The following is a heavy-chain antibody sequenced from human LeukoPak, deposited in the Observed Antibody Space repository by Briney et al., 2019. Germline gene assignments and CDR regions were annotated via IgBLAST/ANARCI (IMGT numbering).Heavy chain of an antibody. CDR2: IRYDGSNK. D-gene: IGHD2-2*01. J-gene: IGHJ6*03. V-gene: IGHV3-30*02. CDR1: GFTFSSYG. Sequence: PGGSLRLSCAASGFTFSSYGMHWVRQAPCKGLEWVAFIRYDGSNKYYADSVKGRFPISRDNSKNTLYLQMNSLRAEDTAVYYCAKDRLPAAYYYYMDVWGKGTTVTVS. CDR3: AKDRLPAAYYYYMDV.